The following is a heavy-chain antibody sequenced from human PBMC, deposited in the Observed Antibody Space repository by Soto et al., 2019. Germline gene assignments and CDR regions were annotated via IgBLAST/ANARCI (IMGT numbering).Heavy chain of an antibody. CDR1: GGSISSYY. CDR2: IYYSGST. V-gene: IGHV4-59*08. Sequence: QVQLQESGPGLVKPSETLSLTCTVYGGSISSYYWSWIRQPPGKRLEWIGYIYYSGSTNYNPSLKSRVTTPVDTSNNQLSLKLSSVTAADTAVYYCARLTSPVSSSWYPAWYFDLWGRGTLVTVSS. J-gene: IGHJ2*01. CDR3: ARLTSPVSSSWYPAWYFDL. D-gene: IGHD6-13*01.